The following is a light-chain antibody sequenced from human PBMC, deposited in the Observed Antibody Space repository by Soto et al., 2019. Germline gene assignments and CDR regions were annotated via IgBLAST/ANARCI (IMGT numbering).Light chain of an antibody. V-gene: IGKV3-11*01. CDR2: GAS. CDR1: QSVSSD. J-gene: IGKJ1*01. Sequence: EIVMTQSPATLSVSPGERATLSCSASQSVSSDLAWYHQKPGQAPRLLIYGASTRAIRIPARCSGSGSGTDFTLTSIKLEPDDFAFFYCQQRSVWPWTFGQGTKVDIK. CDR3: QQRSVWPWT.